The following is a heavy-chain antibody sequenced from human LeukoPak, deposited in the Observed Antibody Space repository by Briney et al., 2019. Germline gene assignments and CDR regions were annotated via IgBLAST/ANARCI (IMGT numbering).Heavy chain of an antibody. Sequence: PGGSLRLSCAASGFTFSSYWMNWVRQAPGKGLEWVANINQDESEKYYVDSVKGRFTISRDNAKNTLYLQMNSLRAEDTAVYYCARVRWQQLVYYFDYWGQGTLVTVSS. CDR2: INQDESEK. CDR1: GFTFSSYW. J-gene: IGHJ4*02. D-gene: IGHD6-13*01. CDR3: ARVRWQQLVYYFDY. V-gene: IGHV3-7*01.